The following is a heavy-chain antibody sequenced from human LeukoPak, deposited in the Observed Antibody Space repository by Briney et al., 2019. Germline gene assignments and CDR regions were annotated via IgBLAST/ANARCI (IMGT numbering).Heavy chain of an antibody. CDR1: GYTFTSYG. J-gene: IGHJ6*03. Sequence: AAVKISCKASGYTFTSYGISWVRQAPGQGLEWMGWISAYNGNTNYAQKLQGRVTMTTDTSTSTAYMELRSLRSDDTAVYYCASFAKWLSRGNYYYYMDVWGKGTTVTVSS. CDR3: ASFAKWLSRGNYYYYMDV. V-gene: IGHV1-18*01. CDR2: ISAYNGNT. D-gene: IGHD3-22*01.